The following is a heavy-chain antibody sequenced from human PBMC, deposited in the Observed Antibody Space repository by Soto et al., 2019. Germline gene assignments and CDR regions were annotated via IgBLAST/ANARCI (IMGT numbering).Heavy chain of an antibody. V-gene: IGHV1-69*01. Sequence: QVQLVQSGAEVQKPGSSVKVSCKASGGTFSSYAISWVRQAPGQGLEWMGGIIPIFGTANYAQKFQGRVTITADESTSTAYMELSSLRSEDTAVYYCARDGLGYCSGGSCYSGRYFDYWGQGTLVTVSS. D-gene: IGHD2-15*01. CDR3: ARDGLGYCSGGSCYSGRYFDY. CDR1: GGTFSSYA. CDR2: IIPIFGTA. J-gene: IGHJ4*02.